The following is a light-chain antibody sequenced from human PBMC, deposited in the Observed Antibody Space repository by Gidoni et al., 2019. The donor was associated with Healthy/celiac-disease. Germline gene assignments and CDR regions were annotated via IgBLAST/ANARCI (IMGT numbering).Light chain of an antibody. Sequence: SYVLTQPPSVPVAPGQTARITCGGNNIGSKSVHWYQQKPGQAPVLVVYDDSDRPPGIPERFSGSNSGNTATLTISRVEAGDEADYYCQVWDSSSDHVVFGGGTKLTVL. CDR3: QVWDSSSDHVV. J-gene: IGLJ2*01. CDR1: NIGSKS. CDR2: DDS. V-gene: IGLV3-21*02.